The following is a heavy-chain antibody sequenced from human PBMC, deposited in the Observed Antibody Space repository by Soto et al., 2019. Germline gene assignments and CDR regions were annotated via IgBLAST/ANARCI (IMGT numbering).Heavy chain of an antibody. Sequence: SVKVSCKASGDTFSSYAVTWVRQAPGQGLQWMGGIIPILDTANYAQRFQGRVTITADKSTNTAYIELSSLSAEDTAVYYCASARLRFLRQTHNDYAMDVWGQGTTVTVSS. J-gene: IGHJ6*02. D-gene: IGHD3-3*01. V-gene: IGHV1-69*10. CDR3: ASARLRFLRQTHNDYAMDV. CDR1: GDTFSSYA. CDR2: IIPILDTA.